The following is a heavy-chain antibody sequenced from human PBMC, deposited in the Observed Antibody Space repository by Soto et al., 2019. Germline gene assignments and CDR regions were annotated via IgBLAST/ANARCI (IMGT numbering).Heavy chain of an antibody. CDR1: GYTFTTYG. Sequence: QVQLVQSGAEVKKPGASVKVSCKTSGYTFTTYGISWVRQAPGQGLEWMGWISPYNGNTKYAQKLQGIVTMTADTSTRTDYMDLRSLTSDDTAVYYCTREWFGEFVYYFDYWGQGTLVTVSS. CDR3: TREWFGEFVYYFDY. D-gene: IGHD3-10*01. CDR2: ISPYNGNT. J-gene: IGHJ4*02. V-gene: IGHV1-18*01.